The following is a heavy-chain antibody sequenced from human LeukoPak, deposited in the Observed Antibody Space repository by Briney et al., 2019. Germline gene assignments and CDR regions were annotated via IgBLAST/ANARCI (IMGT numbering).Heavy chain of an antibody. Sequence: GGSLRLSFAASGFTFNNYGMHWGRRAPGKGVEWVAVISYDGSNKYYADSVKGRFIISRDNSKNTLYLQMNSLRAEDTAVYYCARGSGYYYYYMDVWGKGSTVTVSS. J-gene: IGHJ6*03. CDR2: ISYDGSNK. V-gene: IGHV3-30*03. CDR1: GFTFNNYG. CDR3: ARGSGYYYYYMDV.